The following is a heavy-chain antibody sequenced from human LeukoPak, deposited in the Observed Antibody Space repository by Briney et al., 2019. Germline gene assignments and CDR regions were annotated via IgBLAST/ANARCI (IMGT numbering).Heavy chain of an antibody. CDR2: ISYIGST. Sequence: SETLSLTCTVSGGSFSSHYWSWIRQPPGKGLEWIGYISYIGSTIYNPSLKSQVTISVDTSKNQFSLKLSSVTAADTAVYYCARDPTTVTKGLDIWGQGTMVTVSS. J-gene: IGHJ3*02. CDR3: ARDPTTVTKGLDI. CDR1: GGSFSSHY. D-gene: IGHD4-17*01. V-gene: IGHV4-59*11.